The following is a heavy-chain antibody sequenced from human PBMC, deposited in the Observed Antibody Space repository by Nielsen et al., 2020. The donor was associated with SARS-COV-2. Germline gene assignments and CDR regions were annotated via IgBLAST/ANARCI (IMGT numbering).Heavy chain of an antibody. D-gene: IGHD1-7*01. CDR2: IIPIFGTA. Sequence: WVRQAPGQGLEWMGGIIPIFGTANYAQKFQGRVTITADESTSTAYMELRSLRSDDTAVYYCARDFTGGRITGTTDLMPYYYYGMDVWGQGTTVTVSS. V-gene: IGHV1-69*01. J-gene: IGHJ6*02. CDR3: ARDFTGGRITGTTDLMPYYYYGMDV.